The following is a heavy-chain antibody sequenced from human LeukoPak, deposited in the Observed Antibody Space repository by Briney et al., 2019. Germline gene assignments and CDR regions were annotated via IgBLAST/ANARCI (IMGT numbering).Heavy chain of an antibody. CDR3: ARDPGGYSYRGPPQG. V-gene: IGHV3-11*01. J-gene: IGHJ4*02. D-gene: IGHD5-18*01. Sequence: GGSLRLSCAASGFTFSNYWMSWVRQAPGKGLEWVSYISSSGSTIYYADSVKGRFTISRDNAKNSLYLQMNSLRAEDTAVYYCARDPGGYSYRGPPQGWGQGTLVTVSS. CDR2: ISSSGSTI. CDR1: GFTFSNYW.